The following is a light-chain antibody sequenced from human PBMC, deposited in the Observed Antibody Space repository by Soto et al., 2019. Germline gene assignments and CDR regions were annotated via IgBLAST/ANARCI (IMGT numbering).Light chain of an antibody. CDR1: SSDVGSYHR. Sequence: QSALTQPPSVSGSPGQSVTISCTGASSDVGSYHRVSWYQQSPGTAPKLMIYEVTNRPSGVPDRFSGSRSGNTASLTISGLQAEDEAEYYCSTYTSPSIYVFGTGTKVTVL. J-gene: IGLJ1*01. CDR2: EVT. CDR3: STYTSPSIYV. V-gene: IGLV2-18*02.